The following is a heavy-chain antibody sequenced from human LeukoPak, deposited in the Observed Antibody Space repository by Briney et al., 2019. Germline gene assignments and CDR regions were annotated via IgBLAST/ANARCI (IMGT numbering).Heavy chain of an antibody. CDR3: ARRSFGYCSGGSCTGLYYYYYYMDV. CDR1: GGSFSGYY. D-gene: IGHD2-15*01. CDR2: INHSGST. Sequence: SETLSLTCAVYGGSFSGYYWSWIRQPPGKGLEWIGEINHSGSTNYNPSLKSRVTISVDTSKNQFSLKLSSVTAADTAVYYCARRSFGYCSGGSCTGLYYYYYYMDVWGKGTTVTISS. J-gene: IGHJ6*03. V-gene: IGHV4-34*01.